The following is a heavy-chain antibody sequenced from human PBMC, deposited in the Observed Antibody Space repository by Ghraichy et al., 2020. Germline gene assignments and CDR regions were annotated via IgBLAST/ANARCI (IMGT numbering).Heavy chain of an antibody. D-gene: IGHD3-10*01. CDR3: ARGHYPRGWDV. CDR2: TYYRSKWNN. Sequence: SCAISGDSVSTKSVTWNWIRQSPSRGLEWLGRTYYRSKWNNDYAASVKSRIIITPDTSKNQFSLQLNSVTPEDTAVYYCARGHYPRGWDVWGQGTTVTVSS. J-gene: IGHJ6*02. V-gene: IGHV6-1*01. CDR1: GDSVSTKSVT.